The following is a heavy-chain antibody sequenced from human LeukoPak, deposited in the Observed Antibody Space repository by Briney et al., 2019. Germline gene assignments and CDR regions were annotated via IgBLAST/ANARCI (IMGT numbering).Heavy chain of an antibody. Sequence: GASVKVSCKASGYTFNNYAIHWVRQAPGQGLEWMGWINTNTGNPTYAQGFTGRFVFSLGTSVSTAYLQISSLKAEDTAVYYCARDRQQWLENWFDPWGQGTLVTVSS. CDR1: GYTFNNYA. D-gene: IGHD6-19*01. CDR3: ARDRQQWLENWFDP. V-gene: IGHV7-4-1*02. J-gene: IGHJ5*02. CDR2: INTNTGNP.